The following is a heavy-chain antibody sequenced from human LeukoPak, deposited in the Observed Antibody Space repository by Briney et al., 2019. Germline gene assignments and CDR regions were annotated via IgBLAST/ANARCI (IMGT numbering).Heavy chain of an antibody. V-gene: IGHV4-38-2*01. D-gene: IGHD3-10*01. CDR1: GYSISSGYY. CDR3: ARYIFRGVIYLLNDAFDI. J-gene: IGHJ3*02. CDR2: IYHSEST. Sequence: SETLSLTCAASGYSISSGYYWGWIRHPQRKGLEWIGSIYHSESTYYKPSLKSRVTISVDTSKNQFSLKLSSVTAADTAVYYCARYIFRGVIYLLNDAFDIWGQGTMVTVSS.